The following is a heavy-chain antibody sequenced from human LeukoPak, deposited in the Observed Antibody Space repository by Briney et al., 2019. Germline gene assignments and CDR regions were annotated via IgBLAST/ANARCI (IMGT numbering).Heavy chain of an antibody. Sequence: EASVKVSCKASGGTFSSYAISWVRQAPGQGLEWMGWISAYNGNTNYAQKLQGRVTMTTDTSTSTAYMELRSLRSDDTAVYYCARDGVGYCSSTSCREFDYWGQGTLVTVSS. J-gene: IGHJ4*02. CDR1: GGTFSSYA. CDR2: ISAYNGNT. V-gene: IGHV1-18*01. CDR3: ARDGVGYCSSTSCREFDY. D-gene: IGHD2-2*01.